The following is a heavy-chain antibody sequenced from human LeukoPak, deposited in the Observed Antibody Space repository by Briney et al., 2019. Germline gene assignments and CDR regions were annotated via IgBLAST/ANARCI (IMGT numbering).Heavy chain of an antibody. J-gene: IGHJ5*02. Sequence: ASVKVSCKASGYTFTGYYMHWVRQAPGQGLEWMGWINPNSGGTNYAQKFQGRATMTRDTSISTAYMELSRLRSDDTAAYYCAREMRLPGSRGGFDPWGQGTLVTVSS. V-gene: IGHV1-2*02. CDR1: GYTFTGYY. D-gene: IGHD3-10*01. CDR3: AREMRLPGSRGGFDP. CDR2: INPNSGGT.